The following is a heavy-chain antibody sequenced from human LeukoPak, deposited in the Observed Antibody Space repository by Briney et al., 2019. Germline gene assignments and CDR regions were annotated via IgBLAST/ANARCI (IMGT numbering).Heavy chain of an antibody. CDR3: ARGYCSSTSCPNWFDP. J-gene: IGHJ5*02. CDR2: INHSGST. Sequence: SETLSLTCAVYGGSFSGYHWSWIRQPPGKGLEWIGEINHSGSTNYNPSLKSRVTISVDTSKNQFSLKLSSVTAADTAVYYCARGYCSSTSCPNWFDPWGQGTLVTVSS. D-gene: IGHD2-2*01. V-gene: IGHV4-34*01. CDR1: GGSFSGYH.